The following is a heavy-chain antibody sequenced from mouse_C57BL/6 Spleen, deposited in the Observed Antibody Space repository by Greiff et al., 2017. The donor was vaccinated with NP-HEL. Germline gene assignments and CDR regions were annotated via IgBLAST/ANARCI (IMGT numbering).Heavy chain of an antibody. V-gene: IGHV1-15*01. CDR2: IDPETGGT. J-gene: IGHJ2*01. Sequence: VKLQESGAELVRPGASVTLSCKASGYTFTDYEMHWVKQTPVHGLEWIGAIDPETGGTAYNQKFKGKAILTADKSSSTAYMELRSLTSEDSAVYYCTRSSSYYFDYWGQGTTLTVSS. CDR1: GYTFTDYE. CDR3: TRSSSYYFDY.